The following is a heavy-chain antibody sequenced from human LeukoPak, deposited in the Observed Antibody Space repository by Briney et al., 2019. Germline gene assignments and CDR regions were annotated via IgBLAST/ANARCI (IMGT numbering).Heavy chain of an antibody. CDR2: IYYSGST. CDR3: ARTGIWDYFDY. V-gene: IGHV4-39*07. J-gene: IGHJ4*02. D-gene: IGHD7-27*01. Sequence: SETLSLTCTVSGGSISSSSYYWGWIRQPPGKGLEWIGSIYYSGSTYYNPSLKSRVTISVDTSKNQFSLKLSSVTAADTAVYYCARTGIWDYFDYWGQGTLVTVSS. CDR1: GGSISSSSYY.